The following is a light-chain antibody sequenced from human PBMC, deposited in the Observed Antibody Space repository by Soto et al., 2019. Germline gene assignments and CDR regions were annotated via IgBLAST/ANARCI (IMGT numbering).Light chain of an antibody. Sequence: EIVMTQSPATLSVSPGGRATLSCRASQSVSRRLAWYQQRPGQSPRLLISGASMRASGVPVRFIGSGSGTDFTLTITRLEPEDFAVYYCQQYGGSPITFGLGTRLEI. J-gene: IGKJ5*01. V-gene: IGKV3-20*01. CDR1: QSVSRR. CDR3: QQYGGSPIT. CDR2: GAS.